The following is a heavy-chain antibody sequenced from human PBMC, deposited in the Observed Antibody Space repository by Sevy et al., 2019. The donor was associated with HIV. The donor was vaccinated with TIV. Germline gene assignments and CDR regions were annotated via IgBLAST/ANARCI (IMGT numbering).Heavy chain of an antibody. CDR1: GFTFNTYP. CDR3: ARGGILVEGDDRTTPFDF. CDR2: ISSDGVNK. V-gene: IGHV3-30-3*01. J-gene: IGHJ4*02. D-gene: IGHD2-15*01. Sequence: GGSLRLSCSVSGFTFNTYPFHWVRQAPGMGLEWVSVISSDGVNKYYADSVRGRFTISRDNSKSTLYLQMNNLRAGDTGVYYCARGGILVEGDDRTTPFDFWGQGTLVTVSS.